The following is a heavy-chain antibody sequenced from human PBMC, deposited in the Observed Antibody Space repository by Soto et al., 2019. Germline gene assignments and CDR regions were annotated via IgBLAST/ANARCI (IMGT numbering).Heavy chain of an antibody. Sequence: GGSLRLSCAASGFTFSNYAMSWVRQTAGKGMEWVSMIGGNGANTYYADSVKGRFTISRDNSKNTIYLQMNSLRVEDAAIYYCATGLGANFPSSRWLDPWGQGTLVTVYS. D-gene: IGHD3-16*01. V-gene: IGHV3-23*01. CDR3: ATGLGANFPSSRWLDP. J-gene: IGHJ5*02. CDR2: IGGNGANT. CDR1: GFTFSNYA.